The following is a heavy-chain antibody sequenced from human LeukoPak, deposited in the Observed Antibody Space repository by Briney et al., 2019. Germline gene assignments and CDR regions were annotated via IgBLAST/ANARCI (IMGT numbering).Heavy chain of an antibody. CDR1: GFSFRIYW. V-gene: IGHV3-74*03. CDR3: ARGSGSYGVDY. D-gene: IGHD3-16*01. Sequence: PGGSLRPSCAASGFSFRIYWMHWVRQAPGKGLVWVSRINTDGSSTTYADSVKGRFTISRDNANNTLYLQMNSLRAEDTAVYYCARGSGSYGVDYWGQGNLVTVSS. J-gene: IGHJ4*02. CDR2: INTDGSST.